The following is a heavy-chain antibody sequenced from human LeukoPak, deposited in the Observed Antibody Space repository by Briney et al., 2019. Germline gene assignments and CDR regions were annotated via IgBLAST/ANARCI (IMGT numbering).Heavy chain of an antibody. V-gene: IGHV4-4*02. CDR2: IYHSGST. D-gene: IGHD2-2*01. CDR3: ARGRRAGVVPDAGDWFDP. Sequence: SGTLSLTCAVSGGSISSSNWWSWVRQPPGKGLEWIGEIYHSGSTNYNPSLKSRVTISVDKSKNQFSLKLSSVTAADTAVYYCARGRRAGVVPDAGDWFDPWGQGTLVTVSS. CDR1: GGSISSSNW. J-gene: IGHJ5*02.